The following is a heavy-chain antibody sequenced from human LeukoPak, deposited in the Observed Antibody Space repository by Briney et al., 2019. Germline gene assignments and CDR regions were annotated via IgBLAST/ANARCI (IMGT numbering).Heavy chain of an antibody. CDR1: GFSLSTSGMC. V-gene: IGHV2-70*11. D-gene: IGHD1-26*01. CDR3: ARYSGSYYYFDY. Sequence: SGPALVKPTQTLTLTCTFSGFSLSTSGMCVSWIRQPPVKALEWLARIDWDDDKYYSTSLKTRLTISKDTSKNQVVLTMTNMDPVDTATYYCARYSGSYYYFDYWGQGTLVTVSS. CDR2: IDWDDDK. J-gene: IGHJ4*02.